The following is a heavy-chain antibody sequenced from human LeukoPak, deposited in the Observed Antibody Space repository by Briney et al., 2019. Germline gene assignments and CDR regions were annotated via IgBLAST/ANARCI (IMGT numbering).Heavy chain of an antibody. CDR2: IYTSGST. CDR3: ARGPIAAAGGFDY. Sequence: SETLSLTXTVSGGSISSYYWSWIWQPAGKGLEWIGRIYTSGSTNYNPSLKSRVTMSVDTSKNQFSLKLSSVTAADTAVYYCARGPIAAAGGFDYWGQGTLVTVSS. J-gene: IGHJ4*02. D-gene: IGHD6-13*01. V-gene: IGHV4-4*07. CDR1: GGSISSYY.